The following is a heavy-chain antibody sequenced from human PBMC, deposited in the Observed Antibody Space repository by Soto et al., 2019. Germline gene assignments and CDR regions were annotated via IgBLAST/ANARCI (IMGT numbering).Heavy chain of an antibody. Sequence: ASVKVSCKACGDTFTSYGISWVRQAPGQGREWMGWISAYNGNTNYAQKLQGRVTMTTDTSTSTAYMELRSLRSDDTAVYYCARDMVGANKNAFDIWGQGTMVTVSS. J-gene: IGHJ3*02. V-gene: IGHV1-18*04. CDR2: ISAYNGNT. CDR3: ARDMVGANKNAFDI. D-gene: IGHD1-26*01. CDR1: GDTFTSYG.